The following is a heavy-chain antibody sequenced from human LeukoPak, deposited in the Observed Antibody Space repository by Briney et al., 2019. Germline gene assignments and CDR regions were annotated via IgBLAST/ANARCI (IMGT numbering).Heavy chain of an antibody. CDR1: GYTLTELS. CDR2: FDPEDGET. Sequence: ASVKVSCKASGYTLTELSMHWVRQAPGKGLEWMGDFDPEDGETIYAQKFQGRVTMTEDTSTDTAYMELSSLRSEDTAVYYCATVPNDYGGSFDYWGQGTLVTVSS. J-gene: IGHJ4*02. V-gene: IGHV1-24*01. CDR3: ATVPNDYGGSFDY. D-gene: IGHD4-23*01.